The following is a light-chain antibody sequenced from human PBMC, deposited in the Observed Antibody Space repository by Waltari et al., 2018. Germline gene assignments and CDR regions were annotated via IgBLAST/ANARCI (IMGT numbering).Light chain of an antibody. CDR1: VDLSSA. Sequence: AIQLTQSPSSLSASGGDRVLITSRASVDLSSALVWYQQKPGKAPKLLIYDASSLESGVPSRFSGSGFGTDFTLTISSLQPEDFATYYCQQFNRYLLSFGGGTKVEIK. J-gene: IGKJ4*01. CDR3: QQFNRYLLS. CDR2: DAS. V-gene: IGKV1-13*02.